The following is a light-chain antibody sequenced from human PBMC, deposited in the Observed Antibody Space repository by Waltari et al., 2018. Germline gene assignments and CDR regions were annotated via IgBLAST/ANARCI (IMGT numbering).Light chain of an antibody. CDR2: DVF. CDR1: HSVGTS. Sequence: EIVLTQSPATLSLSPGDRATLSCRASHSVGTSLAWYQQKLGQAPRLLIYDVFYRDTGIPSRFSGRGSGTDFTLTISSLEPEDFALYFCQQRRDWPITFGQGTRLEIK. CDR3: QQRRDWPIT. J-gene: IGKJ5*01. V-gene: IGKV3-11*01.